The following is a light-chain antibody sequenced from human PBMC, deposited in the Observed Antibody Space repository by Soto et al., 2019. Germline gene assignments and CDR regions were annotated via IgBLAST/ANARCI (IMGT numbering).Light chain of an antibody. CDR3: ASWDDSLNGVV. J-gene: IGLJ2*01. Sequence: QSVLTQPPSASGTPGQRVTISCSGSFSNVGINTVNWYQQLPGTAPKLLIYSDNQRPSGVPDRFSGSKSGTSASLAISGLRSEDAADYYCASWDDSLNGVVFGGGTKVTVL. V-gene: IGLV1-44*01. CDR1: FSNVGINT. CDR2: SDN.